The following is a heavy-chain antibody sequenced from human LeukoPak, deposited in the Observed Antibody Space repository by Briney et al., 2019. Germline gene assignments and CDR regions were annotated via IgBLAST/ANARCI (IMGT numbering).Heavy chain of an antibody. CDR2: IIPIFGTA. J-gene: IGHJ5*02. D-gene: IGHD6-6*01. Sequence: SVKVSCKASGGTFSSYAISWVRQAPGQGLEWMGGIIPIFGTANYVQKFQGRVTITTDESTSTAYMELSSLRSEDTAVYYCARVSITARGGYNWFDPWGPGNLVTVSS. CDR3: ARVSITARGGYNWFDP. V-gene: IGHV1-69*05. CDR1: GGTFSSYA.